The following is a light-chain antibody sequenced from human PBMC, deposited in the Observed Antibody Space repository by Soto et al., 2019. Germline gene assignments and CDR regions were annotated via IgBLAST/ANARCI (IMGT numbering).Light chain of an antibody. Sequence: DTVMTQSPLSLPVTPGEPASISCRSSQTLLHSSGYYYLDWYLQKPGQSPQLLIYLGSSRASGGPDRFSGSGSGTDFTLKISRVEAEDVGLYYCMQALQTPVTFGPGTKVDI. CDR3: MQALQTPVT. CDR1: QTLLHSSGYYY. V-gene: IGKV2-28*01. CDR2: LGS. J-gene: IGKJ3*01.